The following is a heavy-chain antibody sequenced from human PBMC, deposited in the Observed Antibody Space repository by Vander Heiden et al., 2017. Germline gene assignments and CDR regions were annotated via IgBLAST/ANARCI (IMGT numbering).Heavy chain of an antibody. CDR1: GFTFSSYA. CDR2: ISYDGSNK. V-gene: IGHV3-30-3*01. Sequence: QVQLVASGGGVVQPGRSLRLSCAASGFTFSSYAMHWVRQAPGKGLEWVAVISYDGSNKYYADSVKGRFTISRDNSKNTLYLQMNSLRAEDTAVYYCARDRRLKGYSYGYTFDYWGQGTLVTVSS. D-gene: IGHD5-18*01. CDR3: ARDRRLKGYSYGYTFDY. J-gene: IGHJ4*02.